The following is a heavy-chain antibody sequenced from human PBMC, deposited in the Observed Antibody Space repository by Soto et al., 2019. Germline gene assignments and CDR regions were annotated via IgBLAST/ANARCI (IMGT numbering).Heavy chain of an antibody. CDR2: MNPNSGNT. CDR1: GYACTSYA. J-gene: IGHJ4*02. V-gene: IGHV1-8*01. Sequence: QVQLVQYGAEVKKPGASVKVSCKASGYACTSYAINWVRQATGQGLEWMGWMNPNSGNTGYAQKFQGRVTMTRNTSIITAYTELISLRSEDTAVYYCARGPGYCSGGSCVDYWGQGTLVTVSS. D-gene: IGHD2-15*01. CDR3: ARGPGYCSGGSCVDY.